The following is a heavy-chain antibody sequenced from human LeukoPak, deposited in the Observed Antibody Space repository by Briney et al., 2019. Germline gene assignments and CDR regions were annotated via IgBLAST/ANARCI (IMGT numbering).Heavy chain of an antibody. CDR1: GFTFSSYW. D-gene: IGHD3-3*01. J-gene: IGHJ4*02. CDR3: AILMYDFWSGYYQEENDY. Sequence: GGSLRLSCAASGFTFSSYWMHWVRQAPGKGLVWVSRINSDGSSTSYADSVKGRFTISRDNAKNTLYLQMNSLRAEDTAVYYCAILMYDFWSGYYQEENDYWGQGTLVSVSS. V-gene: IGHV3-74*01. CDR2: INSDGSST.